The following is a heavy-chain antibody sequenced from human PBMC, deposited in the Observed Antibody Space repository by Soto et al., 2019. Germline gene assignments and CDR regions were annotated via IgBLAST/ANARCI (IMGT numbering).Heavy chain of an antibody. D-gene: IGHD2-21*02. CDR2: IYWDDDK. V-gene: IGHV2-5*02. CDR3: VQSRCGGDCLQSYSSHSYYGLDV. Sequence: QITLKESGPTLVKPTQTLTLTCTFSGLSLSTTGVGVDWIRQPPGKALEWLALIYWDDDKRYSPSLKSRPTITKDTSKNQVVLTMTNMDPVDTATYYCVQSRCGGDCLQSYSSHSYYGLDVWGQGTTVTVSS. J-gene: IGHJ6*02. CDR1: GLSLSTTGVG.